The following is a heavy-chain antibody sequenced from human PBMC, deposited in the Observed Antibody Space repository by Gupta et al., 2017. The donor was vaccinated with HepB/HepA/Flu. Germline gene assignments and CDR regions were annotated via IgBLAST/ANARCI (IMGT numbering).Heavy chain of an antibody. CDR1: VFTLGGNA. CDR3: AKDLHFWSAMDV. V-gene: IGHV3-23*01. CDR2: IGTDLRT. Sequence: EVQLLESGGGLVQPGGSLTLSCSASVFTLGGNALSWVRQAPGKGLEWVSGIGTDLRTHYADSVKGRFTISRDNSKNTVYLQMNSLRAEDTAVYYCAKDLHFWSAMDVWGKGTTVTVSS. J-gene: IGHJ6*03. D-gene: IGHD3-3*02.